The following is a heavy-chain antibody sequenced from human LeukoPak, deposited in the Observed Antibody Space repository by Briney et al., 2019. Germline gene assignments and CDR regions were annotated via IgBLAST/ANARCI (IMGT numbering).Heavy chain of an antibody. CDR3: ARVSGTFGELY. CDR1: GFTFSSYS. D-gene: IGHD3-10*01. Sequence: GXSLRLSCAASGFTFSSYSMNWVRQAPGKGLEWVSSISTSSSYIYYADSVKGRFTISRDNAKNSLYLQMNSLRAEDTAVYYCARVSGTFGELYWGQGTLVTVSS. CDR2: ISTSSSYI. V-gene: IGHV3-21*01. J-gene: IGHJ4*02.